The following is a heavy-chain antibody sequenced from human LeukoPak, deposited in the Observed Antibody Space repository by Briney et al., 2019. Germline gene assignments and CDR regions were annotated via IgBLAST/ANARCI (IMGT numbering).Heavy chain of an antibody. CDR3: ARRNTADASIDF. Sequence: ETLSLTCSVSGGSIIGHWWSWIRQPPGKELEWIGDVFYSGSNNYNPSLKNRLTISLDTSKNQFSLNLRSVTATDTAMYYCARRNTADASIDFWGQGTLVTASS. CDR1: GGSIIGHW. D-gene: IGHD4-17*01. CDR2: VFYSGSN. V-gene: IGHV4-59*08. J-gene: IGHJ4*02.